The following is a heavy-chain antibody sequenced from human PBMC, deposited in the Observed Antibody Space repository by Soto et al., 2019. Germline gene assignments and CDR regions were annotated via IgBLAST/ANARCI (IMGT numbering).Heavy chain of an antibody. J-gene: IGHJ4*02. CDR1: GGTFTRDS. V-gene: IGHV1-69*06. CDR2: YVPFLNTP. D-gene: IGHD1-26*01. Sequence: QVQLVQSGAVVKRPGSSVKVSCMASGGTFTRDSINWVRQAPGQGLEWMGGYVPFLNTPNYAQKFRGRISITADKATTTVYMELSSLTGEDSALFYCARRGVGPIEGGILDSWGQGTLLSVSS. CDR3: ARRGVGPIEGGILDS.